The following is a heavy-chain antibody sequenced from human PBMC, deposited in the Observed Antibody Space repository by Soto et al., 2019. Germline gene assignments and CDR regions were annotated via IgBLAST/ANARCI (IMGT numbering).Heavy chain of an antibody. J-gene: IGHJ4*02. CDR2: IYYSGST. V-gene: IGHV4-31*03. CDR3: ARVYTSFGVVTHQYYFDY. Sequence: QVQLQESGPGLVKPSQTLSLTCTVSGGSISSGGYYWSWIRQHPGKGLEWIGYIYYSGSTYYNPSLKSRVTISVDTSKNQFSLKLSSVTAADTAVYYCARVYTSFGVVTHQYYFDYWGQGTLVTVSS. D-gene: IGHD3-3*01. CDR1: GGSISSGGYY.